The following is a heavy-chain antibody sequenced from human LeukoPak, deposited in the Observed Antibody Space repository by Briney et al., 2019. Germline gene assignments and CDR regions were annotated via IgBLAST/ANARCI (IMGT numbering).Heavy chain of an antibody. CDR2: IYYSGST. Sequence: KPSETLSLTCTVSGGSISNYYWSWIRQPPGKGLEWIGYIYYSGSTNYNPPLKSRVTISVDTSKNQFSLKLSSVTAADTAVYYCAREGRGVSVGMDVWGQGTTVTVSS. J-gene: IGHJ6*02. D-gene: IGHD2-8*01. CDR1: GGSISNYY. V-gene: IGHV4-59*01. CDR3: AREGRGVSVGMDV.